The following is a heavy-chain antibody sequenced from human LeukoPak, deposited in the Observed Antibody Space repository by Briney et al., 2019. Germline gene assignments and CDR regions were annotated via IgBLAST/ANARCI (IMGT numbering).Heavy chain of an antibody. D-gene: IGHD4-17*01. J-gene: IGHJ4*02. CDR3: VGTVTRMFDY. CDR2: INPYSGGT. CDR1: EYTFTANY. V-gene: IGHV1-2*02. Sequence: TSVKVSCKASEYTFTANYIHWVGKPPGQGFEWVGWINPYSGGTKYAQKFQGRVTMTRDTSISTAYMELSSLTSDDTAVYYCVGTVTRMFDYWGQGTLVTVSS.